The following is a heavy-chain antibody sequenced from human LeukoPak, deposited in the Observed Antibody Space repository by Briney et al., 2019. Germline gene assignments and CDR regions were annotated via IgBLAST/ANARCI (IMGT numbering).Heavy chain of an antibody. Sequence: GGSLRLSCAASGFTFSSYSMNWVRQAPGKGLEWVSYISTTGTTIYYADSVKGRFTMSRDNAKNSLYLQMNSLRAEDTAVYYCARVDQRSCTRTSCPRVRAFDIWGQGTVVTVSS. CDR2: ISTTGTTI. J-gene: IGHJ3*02. CDR1: GFTFSSYS. D-gene: IGHD2-2*01. V-gene: IGHV3-48*04. CDR3: ARVDQRSCTRTSCPRVRAFDI.